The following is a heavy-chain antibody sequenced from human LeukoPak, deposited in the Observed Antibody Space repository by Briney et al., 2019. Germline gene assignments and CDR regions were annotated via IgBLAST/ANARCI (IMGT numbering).Heavy chain of an antibody. CDR1: GGSNNNSSSDY. J-gene: IGHJ3*01. Sequence: PSETLSLTCTVSGGSNNNSSSDYWAWIRQPPGKGLEWIGNIYYTGSTFYTSSLKSRVTMSVDTSKNVFSPTLQSLTSADTAVYYCARHLEYTTSGKAFDVWGQGTLVSVSS. CDR3: ARHLEYTTSGKAFDV. D-gene: IGHD3-3*01. CDR2: IYYTGST. V-gene: IGHV4-39*01.